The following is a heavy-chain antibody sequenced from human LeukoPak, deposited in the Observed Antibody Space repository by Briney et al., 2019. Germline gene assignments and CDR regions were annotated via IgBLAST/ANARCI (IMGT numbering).Heavy chain of an antibody. V-gene: IGHV4-34*01. Sequence: PSETLSRTCAVYGGSFSGYYWSWIRQPPGKGLEWIGEINHGGSTNYNPSLKSRVTISVDTSKNQFSLKLSSVTAADTAVYYCARAPTYCSGGSCYSHAFDIWGQGTMVTVSS. CDR3: ARAPTYCSGGSCYSHAFDI. J-gene: IGHJ3*02. D-gene: IGHD2-15*01. CDR2: INHGGST. CDR1: GGSFSGYY.